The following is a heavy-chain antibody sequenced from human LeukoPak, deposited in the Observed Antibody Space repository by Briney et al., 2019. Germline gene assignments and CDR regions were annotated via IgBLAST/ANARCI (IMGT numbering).Heavy chain of an antibody. CDR3: ARGNLYCSSTSCHDYYYYGMDV. D-gene: IGHD2-2*01. J-gene: IGHJ6*02. Sequence: ASVKVSCKASGYTFTSYGISWVRQAPGQGLEWMGWISAYNGNTNYARKLQGRVTMTRNTSISTAYMELSSLRSEDTAVYYCARGNLYCSSTSCHDYYYYGMDVWGQGTTVTVSS. CDR1: GYTFTSYG. CDR2: ISAYNGNT. V-gene: IGHV1-18*01.